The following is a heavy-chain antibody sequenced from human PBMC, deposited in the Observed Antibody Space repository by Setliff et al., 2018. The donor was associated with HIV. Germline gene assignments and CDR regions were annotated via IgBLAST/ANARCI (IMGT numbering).Heavy chain of an antibody. CDR2: IIPMYEIT. D-gene: IGHD2-2*01. J-gene: IGHJ6*02. CDR3: ARRRCSRTSCSAGDGEYYYGMDV. CDR1: GDTFRSHA. Sequence: GASVKVSCKASGDTFRSHAFSWVRQAPGQGLEWMGGIIPMYEITNYAQKFQGRVTITADESTTTAYMALRGLKSDDTAVYYCARRRCSRTSCSAGDGEYYYGMDVWGPGTTVTVSS. V-gene: IGHV1-69*13.